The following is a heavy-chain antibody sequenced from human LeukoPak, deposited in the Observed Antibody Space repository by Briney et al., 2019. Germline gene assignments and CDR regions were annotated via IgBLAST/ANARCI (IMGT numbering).Heavy chain of an antibody. D-gene: IGHD3-22*01. J-gene: IGHJ6*02. Sequence: ASVKVSCKASGGTFSSYAISWVRQAPGQGLEWMGRIIPILGIANYAQKFQGRVTITADKSTSTAYMELSSLRSEDTAVYYCARDPRVVITPSGMDVWGQGTTVTFSS. CDR1: GGTFSSYA. V-gene: IGHV1-69*04. CDR3: ARDPRVVITPSGMDV. CDR2: IIPILGIA.